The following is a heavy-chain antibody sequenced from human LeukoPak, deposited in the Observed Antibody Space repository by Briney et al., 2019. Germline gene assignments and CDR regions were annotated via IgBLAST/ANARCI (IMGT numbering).Heavy chain of an antibody. Sequence: SQTLSLTCAISGDSVSSNSAAWNWIRQSPSRGLEWLGRTYYRSKWYNDYAVSVKSRITINPDTSKNQFSLQLNSGTPEDTAVYYCARAKDYYGSGSYYGPYYYYGMDVWGQGTTVTVSS. V-gene: IGHV6-1*01. CDR3: ARAKDYYGSGSYYGPYYYYGMDV. CDR1: GDSVSSNSAA. D-gene: IGHD3-10*01. J-gene: IGHJ6*02. CDR2: TYYRSKWYN.